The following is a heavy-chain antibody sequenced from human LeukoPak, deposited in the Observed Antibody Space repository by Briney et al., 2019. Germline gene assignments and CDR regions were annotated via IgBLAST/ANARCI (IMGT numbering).Heavy chain of an antibody. CDR3: ARVFPTLSGSSAIGY. Sequence: SETLSLTCAVYGGSFSGYYWSWIRQPPGKGLEWIGEINHSGSTNYNPSLKSRVTISVDTSKNQLSLKLSSVTAADTAVYYCARVFPTLSGSSAIGYWGQGTLVTVSS. J-gene: IGHJ4*02. V-gene: IGHV4-34*01. CDR1: GGSFSGYY. D-gene: IGHD1-26*01. CDR2: INHSGST.